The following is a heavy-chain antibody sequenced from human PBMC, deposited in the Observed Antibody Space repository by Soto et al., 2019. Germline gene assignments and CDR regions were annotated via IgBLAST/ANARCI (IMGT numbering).Heavy chain of an antibody. D-gene: IGHD3-9*01. CDR2: ISSSSSYT. Sequence: GGSLRLSCAAFGVTFSDYHMSWIRQAPGKGLEWVSYISSSSSYTNYADSVKGRFTISRDNAKNSLYLQMNSLRAEDTAVYYCASELRYFDWPLPSSDYWGQGTLVTVSS. CDR1: GVTFSDYH. J-gene: IGHJ4*02. CDR3: ASELRYFDWPLPSSDY. V-gene: IGHV3-11*05.